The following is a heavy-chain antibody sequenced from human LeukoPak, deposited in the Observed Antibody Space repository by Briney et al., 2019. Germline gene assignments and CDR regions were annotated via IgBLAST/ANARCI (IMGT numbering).Heavy chain of an antibody. Sequence: GGSLRLSCAASGFTFSSYAMSWVRQAPGKGLEWVSAISGSGGSTYYADSVEGRFTISRDNSKNTLYLQMNSLRAEDTAVYYCAKDEMATVVTGSCWGQGTLVTVSS. CDR2: ISGSGGST. D-gene: IGHD4-23*01. CDR1: GFTFSSYA. J-gene: IGHJ4*02. V-gene: IGHV3-23*01. CDR3: AKDEMATVVTGSC.